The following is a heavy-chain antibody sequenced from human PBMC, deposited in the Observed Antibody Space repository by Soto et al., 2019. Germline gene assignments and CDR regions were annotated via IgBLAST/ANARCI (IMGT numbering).Heavy chain of an antibody. Sequence: VASVKVSCKASGDTFTTYDINWVRQATGHGLEWMGWINPNSGNIGYAQRFQGRVTTTRDTAIRTAYMEVSSLRSDDTAVYYCARGRASGSYYLLDYWGQGTLVTVSS. CDR1: GDTFTTYD. D-gene: IGHD3-10*01. CDR3: ARGRASGSYYLLDY. V-gene: IGHV1-8*01. CDR2: INPNSGNI. J-gene: IGHJ4*02.